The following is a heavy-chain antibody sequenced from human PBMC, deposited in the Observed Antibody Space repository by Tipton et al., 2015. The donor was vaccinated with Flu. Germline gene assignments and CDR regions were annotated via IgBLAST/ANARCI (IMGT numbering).Heavy chain of an antibody. CDR1: AFSFSASA. D-gene: IGHD5-24*01. Sequence: SLRLSCAASAFSFSASAIHWVRQASGKGLEWVGRIRSNSNGYATAYAESVEGRFTISRDDSRNTAYLQMNSLKIEDTAMYYCTRLGGVELAAMRPPNWFDPWGQGTLVAVSS. CDR2: IRSNSNGYAT. V-gene: IGHV3-73*01. CDR3: TRLGGVELAAMRPPNWFDP. J-gene: IGHJ5*02.